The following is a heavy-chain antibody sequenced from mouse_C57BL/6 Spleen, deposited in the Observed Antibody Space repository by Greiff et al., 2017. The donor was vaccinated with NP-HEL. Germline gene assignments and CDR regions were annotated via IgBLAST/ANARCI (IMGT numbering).Heavy chain of an antibody. CDR3: ARWLLRGSWFAY. CDR2: INPSNGGT. Sequence: VQLQQPGTELVKPGASVKLSCKASGYTFTSYWMHWVKQRPGQGLEWIGNINPSNGGTNYNEQFKSKATLTVDKSSSTAYMQLSSLTSEDSAVYYCARWLLRGSWFAYWGQGTLVTVSA. J-gene: IGHJ3*01. V-gene: IGHV1-53*01. CDR1: GYTFTSYW. D-gene: IGHD2-3*01.